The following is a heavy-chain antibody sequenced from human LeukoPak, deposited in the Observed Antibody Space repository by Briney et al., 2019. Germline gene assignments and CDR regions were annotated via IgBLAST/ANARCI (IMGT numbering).Heavy chain of an antibody. J-gene: IGHJ4*02. CDR1: GGSISSYY. CDR2: IYYSGST. V-gene: IGHV4-59*01. CDR3: ARDGGGYSSSIYFDY. Sequence: SETLSLTCTVSGGSISSYYWSWIRQPPGKGLEWIGYIYYSGSTNYNPSLKSRVTISVDTSKNQLSLKLSSVTAADTAVYYCARDGGGYSSSIYFDYWGQGTLVTVSS. D-gene: IGHD6-6*01.